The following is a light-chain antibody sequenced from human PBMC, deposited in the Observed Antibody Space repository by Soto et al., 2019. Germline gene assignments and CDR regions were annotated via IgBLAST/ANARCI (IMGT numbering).Light chain of an antibody. CDR3: QQYGSSPSIT. V-gene: IGKV3-20*01. Sequence: EIVLTQSPGTLSLSPGERATLSCRASQSVSSSYLAWCQQKPGEAPRLLIYCASSRATGIPDRFSGSGSGTDFTLTISRLEPEDFAVYYCQQYGSSPSITFGQGTRLEIK. J-gene: IGKJ5*01. CDR2: CAS. CDR1: QSVSSSY.